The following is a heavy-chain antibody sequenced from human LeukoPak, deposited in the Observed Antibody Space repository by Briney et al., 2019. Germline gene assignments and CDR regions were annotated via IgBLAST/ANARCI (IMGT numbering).Heavy chain of an antibody. CDR1: GGSISSYY. CDR2: IYTSGST. CDR3: ARRTPYGDGYYFDY. D-gene: IGHD4-17*01. V-gene: IGHV4-4*07. J-gene: IGHJ4*02. Sequence: SETLSLTCTVSGGSISSYYWSWIRQPAGKGLEWIGRIYTSGSTNYNPSLKSRVTMSVDTSKNQFSLKLSSVTAADTAVYYCARRTPYGDGYYFDYWGQGTLDTVSS.